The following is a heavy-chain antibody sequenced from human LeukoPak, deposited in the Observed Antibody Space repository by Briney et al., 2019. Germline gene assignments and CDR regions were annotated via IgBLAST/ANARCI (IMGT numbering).Heavy chain of an antibody. CDR3: ARGRIAKIVVVHSFHYGMDV. V-gene: IGHV4-34*01. CDR2: INDYTANT. J-gene: IGHJ6*02. D-gene: IGHD3-22*01. Sequence: SETLSLTCDVFGGSFIDYFWTWIRQFPGKGLEWIGEINDYTANTNYNPSLNSRVSISLEKSKNQFSLELRSVTAADTAVYYCARGRIAKIVVVHSFHYGMDVWGQGTTVTVSS. CDR1: GGSFIDYF.